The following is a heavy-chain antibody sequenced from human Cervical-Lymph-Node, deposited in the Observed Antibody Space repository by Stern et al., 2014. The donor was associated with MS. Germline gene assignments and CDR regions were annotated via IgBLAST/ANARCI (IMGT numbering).Heavy chain of an antibody. CDR3: ARIHGSGWYVLDY. Sequence: QVTLRESGPALVKPTQTLTLTCTFSGFSLSTSGMRVSWIRQPPGKALEWLARIDWDDDKFYSTSLKTRLTISKDTSKNQVVLTMTNMDPVDTATYYCARIHGSGWYVLDYWGQGTLVTVSS. CDR2: IDWDDDK. V-gene: IGHV2-70*04. J-gene: IGHJ4*02. CDR1: GFSLSTSGMR. D-gene: IGHD6-19*01.